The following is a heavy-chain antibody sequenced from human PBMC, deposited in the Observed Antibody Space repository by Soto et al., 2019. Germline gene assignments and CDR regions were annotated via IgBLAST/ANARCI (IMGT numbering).Heavy chain of an antibody. D-gene: IGHD5-18*01. Sequence: GGSLRLSCAASGFTFDDYAMHWVRQAPGKGLEWVSGISWNSGSIGYADSVKGRFTISRDNAKNSLYLQMNSLRAEDTALYYCAKALNTAMELGYWGQGTLVTVSS. V-gene: IGHV3-9*01. J-gene: IGHJ4*02. CDR3: AKALNTAMELGY. CDR1: GFTFDDYA. CDR2: ISWNSGSI.